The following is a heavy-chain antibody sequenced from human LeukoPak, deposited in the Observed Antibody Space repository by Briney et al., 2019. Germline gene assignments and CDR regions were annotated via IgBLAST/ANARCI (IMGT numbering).Heavy chain of an antibody. Sequence: PSETLSLTCAVYGGSFSGYYWSWIRQPPGKGLEWIGEINHSGSTNYNPSLKSRVTISVDTSKNQFSLKLSSVTAADTAVYYCARGGDPTLTTQYNWFDPWGQGTLVTVPS. CDR2: INHSGST. V-gene: IGHV4-34*01. CDR3: ARGGDPTLTTQYNWFDP. CDR1: GGSFSGYY. J-gene: IGHJ5*02. D-gene: IGHD4-17*01.